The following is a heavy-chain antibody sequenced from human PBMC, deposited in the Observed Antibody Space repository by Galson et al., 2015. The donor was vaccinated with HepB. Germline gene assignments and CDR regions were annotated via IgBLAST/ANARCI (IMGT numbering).Heavy chain of an antibody. CDR2: INHSGST. V-gene: IGHV4-34*01. D-gene: IGHD3-22*01. Sequence: LSLTCAVYGGSFSGYYWSWIRQPPGKGLEWIGEINHSGSTNYNPSLKSRVTISVDTSKNQFSLKLSSVTAADTAVYYCARGRSRTTYYYDSSGPRAEYFQHWGQGTLVTVSS. CDR3: ARGRSRTTYYYDSSGPRAEYFQH. J-gene: IGHJ1*01. CDR1: GGSFSGYY.